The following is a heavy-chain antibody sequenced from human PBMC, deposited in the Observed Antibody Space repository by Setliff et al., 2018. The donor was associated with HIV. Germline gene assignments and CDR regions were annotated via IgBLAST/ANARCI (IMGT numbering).Heavy chain of an antibody. Sequence: SETLSLTCTVSGGSVNGHYWNWIRLTPGKGLEWIGSISYSGSTNYNPSLKSRVTISVDTSKNQFSLKLSSVTATDTAMYYCASANWNYLGYWFDPWGQGTLVTVSS. CDR2: ISYSGST. D-gene: IGHD1-7*01. CDR1: GGSVNGHY. V-gene: IGHV4-59*08. CDR3: ASANWNYLGYWFDP. J-gene: IGHJ5*02.